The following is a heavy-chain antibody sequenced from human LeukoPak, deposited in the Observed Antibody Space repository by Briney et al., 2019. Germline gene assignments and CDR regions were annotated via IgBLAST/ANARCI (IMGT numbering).Heavy chain of an antibody. V-gene: IGHV3-21*01. J-gene: IGHJ4*02. CDR1: GFTFSSYT. CDR2: ISSTSSYI. CDR3: ARALRGYGGNSNFDF. D-gene: IGHD4-23*01. Sequence: GGSLRLSCAASGFTFSSYTMNWVRQTPGKGLEWVSSISSTSSYIYYADSVKRRFTISRDNAKNSLYLQMSSLTDEDTAVYYCARALRGYGGNSNFDFWGQGTLVTVSS.